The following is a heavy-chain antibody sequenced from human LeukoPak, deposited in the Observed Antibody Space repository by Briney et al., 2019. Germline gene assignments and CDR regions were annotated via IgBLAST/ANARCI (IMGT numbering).Heavy chain of an antibody. CDR2: IYHSGST. V-gene: IGHV4-4*02. CDR3: ARLGDWNDAHLDY. CDR1: GGSISSSNW. D-gene: IGHD1-1*01. J-gene: IGHJ4*02. Sequence: SGTLSLTCAVSGGSISSSNWWSWVRQPPGKGLEWIGEIYHSGSTNYNPSLKSRVTISVDKSKNQFSLKLSSVTAADTAVYYCARLGDWNDAHLDYWGQGTLVTVSS.